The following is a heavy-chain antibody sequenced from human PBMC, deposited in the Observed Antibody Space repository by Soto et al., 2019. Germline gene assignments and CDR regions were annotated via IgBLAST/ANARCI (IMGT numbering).Heavy chain of an antibody. V-gene: IGHV1-8*01. CDR3: ARWDYGDYARFDY. CDR2: MNPNSGNT. J-gene: IGHJ4*02. Sequence: AASVKVSCKASGYTFTSHDINWVRQATGQGLEWMGWMNPNSGNTGYAQKFKGRVTMTRNTSISTAYMELSSLRSEDTAVYYCARWDYGDYARFDYWGQGILVTVSS. CDR1: GYTFTSHD. D-gene: IGHD4-17*01.